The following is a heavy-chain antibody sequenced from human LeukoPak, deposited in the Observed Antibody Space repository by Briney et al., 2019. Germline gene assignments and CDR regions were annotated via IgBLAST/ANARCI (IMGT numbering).Heavy chain of an antibody. D-gene: IGHD2-21*01. CDR2: IYYSGST. V-gene: IGHV4-59*01. CDR1: GGSISSYY. Sequence: SETLSLTCTVSGGSISSYYWSWIRQPPGKGLEWIGYIYYSGSTSYNPSLKSRVTISVDTSKNQFSLKLSSVTAADTAVYYCARDSRGGDYDYWGQGTLVTVSS. CDR3: ARDSRGGDYDY. J-gene: IGHJ4*02.